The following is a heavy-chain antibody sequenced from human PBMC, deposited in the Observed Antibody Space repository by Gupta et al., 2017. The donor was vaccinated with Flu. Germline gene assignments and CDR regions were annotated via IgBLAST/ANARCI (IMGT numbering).Heavy chain of an antibody. CDR1: SCY. CDR2: MYYSVSS. V-gene: IGHV4-39*01. Sequence: SCYWVWIRQPPGKGRVWCRGMYYSVSSYDHPALKRRVTMSVDTSKIQFTLKLSFGTAASTAVYFCSSLASLEYGVYRYFDYWGQGTLVTVSS. D-gene: IGHD2-8*01. J-gene: IGHJ4*02. CDR3: SSLASLEYGVYRYFDY.